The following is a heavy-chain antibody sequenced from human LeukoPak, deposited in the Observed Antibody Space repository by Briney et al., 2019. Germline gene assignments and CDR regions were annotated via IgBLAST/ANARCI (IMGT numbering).Heavy chain of an antibody. V-gene: IGHV3-30*02. CDR2: IRYDGSNK. J-gene: IGHJ4*02. D-gene: IGHD3-3*01. Sequence: GGSLRLSCAASGFTFSSYGMHWVHQAPGKGLEWVAFIRYDGSNKYYADSVKGRFTISRDNSKNTLYLQMNSLRAEDTAVYYCAKEGLDLDFWSGYYIDYWGQGTLVTVSS. CDR1: GFTFSSYG. CDR3: AKEGLDLDFWSGYYIDY.